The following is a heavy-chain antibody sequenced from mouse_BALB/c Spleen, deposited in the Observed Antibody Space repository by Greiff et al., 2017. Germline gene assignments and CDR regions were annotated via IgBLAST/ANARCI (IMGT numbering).Heavy chain of an antibody. CDR1: GYSFTGYF. CDR3: ARGRAITTALDY. CDR2: INPYNGDT. V-gene: IGHV1-20*02. Sequence: LVESGPELVKPGASVKISCKASGYSFTGYFMNWVMQSHGKSLEWIGRINPYNGDTFYNQKFKGKATLTVDKSSSTAHMELRSLASEDSAVYYCARGRAITTALDYWGQGTTLTVSS. J-gene: IGHJ2*01. D-gene: IGHD1-2*01.